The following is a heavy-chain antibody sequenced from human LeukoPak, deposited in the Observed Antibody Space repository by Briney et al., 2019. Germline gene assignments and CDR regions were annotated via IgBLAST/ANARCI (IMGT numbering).Heavy chain of an antibody. CDR3: ARALPCSSTSCLRHMDV. D-gene: IGHD2-2*01. Sequence: GASVKVSCKASGGTFSRYAVSWVRQAPGQGLEWMGGIIPIFGTANYAQKFQGRVTITTDESTSTAYMELSSLRSEDTAVYYCARALPCSSTSCLRHMDVWGKGTTVTVSS. J-gene: IGHJ6*03. CDR1: GGTFSRYA. V-gene: IGHV1-69*05. CDR2: IIPIFGTA.